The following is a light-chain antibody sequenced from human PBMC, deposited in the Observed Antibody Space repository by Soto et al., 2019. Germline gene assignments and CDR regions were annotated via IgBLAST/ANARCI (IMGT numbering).Light chain of an antibody. J-gene: IGLJ1*01. CDR3: MSFTSSNPYV. Sequence: QSVLTQPASVSGSPGQSITICCTGTSSDVGAYNFVSWYQHYPDKAPKVVIYDVANRPSGVSYRFSASKSGNTASLTISGLQAEDEADYYCMSFTSSNPYVFGTGTKVTVL. V-gene: IGLV2-14*03. CDR2: DVA. CDR1: SSDVGAYNF.